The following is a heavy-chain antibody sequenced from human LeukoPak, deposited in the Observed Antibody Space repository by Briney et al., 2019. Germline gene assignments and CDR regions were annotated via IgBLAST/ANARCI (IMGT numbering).Heavy chain of an antibody. J-gene: IGHJ6*02. CDR2: IIPIFGTA. CDR3: ARAPLGYSYGYYYYGMDV. V-gene: IGHV1-69*13. CDR1: GGTFSSYA. Sequence: EASVKVSCKASGGTFSSYAISWVRQAPGQGLEWMGGIIPIFGTANYAQKFQGRVTITADESTSTAYMELSSLRSEDTAVYYCARAPLGYSYGYYYYGMDVWGQGTTVTVSS. D-gene: IGHD5-18*01.